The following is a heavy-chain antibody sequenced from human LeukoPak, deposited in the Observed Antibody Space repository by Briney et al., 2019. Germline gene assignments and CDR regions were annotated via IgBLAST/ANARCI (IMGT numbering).Heavy chain of an antibody. Sequence: SGGSLRLSCAASGFTFSGFAMSWISQAPGKGLEWVSSISRSGESTFYADSVRGRFTISRDNSKNTVSLQMESLRAEDTALYYCAKDYAVGSIDYWGQGTLVTVSS. CDR3: AKDYAVGSIDY. J-gene: IGHJ4*02. CDR1: GFTFSGFA. D-gene: IGHD3-16*01. V-gene: IGHV3-23*01. CDR2: ISRSGEST.